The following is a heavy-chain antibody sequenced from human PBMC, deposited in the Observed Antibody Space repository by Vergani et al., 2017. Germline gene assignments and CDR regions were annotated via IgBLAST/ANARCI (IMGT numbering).Heavy chain of an antibody. D-gene: IGHD6-6*01. CDR1: GFTFNHYA. CDR3: ARDHGSSSGDAFDI. J-gene: IGHJ3*02. CDR2: ISGSGGST. Sequence: EVQLLESGGDLVQPGGSLRLSCAASGFTFNHYAMNWVRQAPGKGLEWVSGISGSGGSTYYAGSVKGRFTISRDSSKNTLYLQMNSLSAGDTAVYYCARDHGSSSGDAFDIWGQGTMVTVSS. V-gene: IGHV3-23*01.